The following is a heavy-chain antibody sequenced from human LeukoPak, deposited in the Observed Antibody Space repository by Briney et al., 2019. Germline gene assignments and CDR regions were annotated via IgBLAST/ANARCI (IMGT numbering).Heavy chain of an antibody. J-gene: IGHJ6*02. D-gene: IGHD6-13*01. Sequence: SQTLSLTCAISGDIVSSNSAAWNWIRQSPSRGLEWLGRTYYRSKWYNDYAVSVKSRITINPDTSKNQFSLQLNSVTPEDTAVYYCARVGTAAAESDYYYYYGMDVWGQGTTVTVSS. CDR2: TYYRSKWYN. CDR3: ARVGTAAAESDYYYYYGMDV. CDR1: GDIVSSNSAA. V-gene: IGHV6-1*01.